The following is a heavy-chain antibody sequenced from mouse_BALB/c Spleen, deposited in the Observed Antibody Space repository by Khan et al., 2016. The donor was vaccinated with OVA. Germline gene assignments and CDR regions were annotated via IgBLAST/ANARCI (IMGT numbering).Heavy chain of an antibody. D-gene: IGHD1-1*01. CDR3: TRRHNTYAWCAY. CDR2: ISSGSNNI. Sequence: EVELVESGGGLVQPGGSRKLSCAASGFTFSNFGMHWVRQAPEKGLEWVAYISSGSNNIYYADSVKGRFTISRDNPENTLFLQMTSLRSEDTAIYYCTRRHNTYAWCAYWGQGTLVTVSA. J-gene: IGHJ3*01. V-gene: IGHV5-17*02. CDR1: GFTFSNFG.